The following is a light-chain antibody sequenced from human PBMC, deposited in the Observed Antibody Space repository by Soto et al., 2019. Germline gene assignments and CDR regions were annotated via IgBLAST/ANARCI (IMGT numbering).Light chain of an antibody. CDR3: QHFGSSPPVT. J-gene: IGKJ5*01. Sequence: DIVLTQAPDNLSLSPGESATLSCRVSQYTNGRYVAWYQQRHGLPPRLLVYGASKRAPGIPDRFRGSGSGSEFTLTISGVEPEDFAAYFCQHFGSSPPVTFGQGTRLEIK. CDR2: GAS. CDR1: QYTNGRY. V-gene: IGKV3-20*01.